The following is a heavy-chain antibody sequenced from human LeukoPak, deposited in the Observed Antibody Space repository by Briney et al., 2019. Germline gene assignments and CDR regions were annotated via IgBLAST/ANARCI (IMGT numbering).Heavy chain of an antibody. D-gene: IGHD3-10*01. CDR3: ARDLWDLRFGERTNWYFDL. CDR1: GASVSSGGYY. Sequence: PSETLSLTCTVSGASVSSGGYYWSWIRQPPGKGLEWIGRIYTSGSTNYNPSLKSRVTMSVDTSKNQFSLKLSSVTAADTAVYYCARDLWDLRFGERTNWYFDLWGRGTLVTVSS. J-gene: IGHJ2*01. CDR2: IYTSGST. V-gene: IGHV4-61*08.